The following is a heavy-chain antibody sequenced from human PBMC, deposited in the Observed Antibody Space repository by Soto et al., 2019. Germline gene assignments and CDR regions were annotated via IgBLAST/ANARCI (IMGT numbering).Heavy chain of an antibody. D-gene: IGHD5-12*01. J-gene: IGHJ4*02. CDR2: ISYSGNT. Sequence: SETLSLTCSVSGDSISSSSYHWGWIRQPSGKGLEWIGTISYSGNTYYKSSLKSRVTISVDTSKNQFSLKLSSVTAADTAVYYCASTRLVATSVWYWGQGTLVTVSS. CDR1: GDSISSSSYH. CDR3: ASTRLVATSVWY. V-gene: IGHV4-39*01.